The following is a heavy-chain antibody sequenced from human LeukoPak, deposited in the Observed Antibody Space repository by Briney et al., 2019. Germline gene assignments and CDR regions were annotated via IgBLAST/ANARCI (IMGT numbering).Heavy chain of an antibody. J-gene: IGHJ4*02. V-gene: IGHV4-4*02. CDR1: GGSIFSTNW. CDR3: ASSTKWGDYFDY. CDR2: IFYSGST. D-gene: IGHD1-26*01. Sequence: PSGTLSLTCAVSGGSIFSTNWWSWVRQPPGKGLEWIGQIFYSGSTSYSPSLKSRITISVDTSKNQFSLKLSSVTAADTAVYYCASSTKWGDYFDYWGQGTLVTVSS.